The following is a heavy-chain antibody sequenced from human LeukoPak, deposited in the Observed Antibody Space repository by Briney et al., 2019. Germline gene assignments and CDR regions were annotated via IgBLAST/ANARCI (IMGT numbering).Heavy chain of an antibody. Sequence: GASVKVSCKASGYTFTGYYMHWVRQAPGQGFEWMGWINPNSGGTHYAQKFQGRVTMTRDTSISTANMELSRLTSDDTAVYYCARSRSRDCSSTSCYSYGLDYWGQGTLVTVSS. J-gene: IGHJ4*02. V-gene: IGHV1-2*02. CDR3: ARSRSRDCSSTSCYSYGLDY. D-gene: IGHD2-2*01. CDR2: INPNSGGT. CDR1: GYTFTGYY.